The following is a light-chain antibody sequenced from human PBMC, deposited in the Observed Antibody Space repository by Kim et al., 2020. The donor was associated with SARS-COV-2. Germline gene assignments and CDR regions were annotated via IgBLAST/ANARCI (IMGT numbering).Light chain of an antibody. Sequence: STRETAALPCNASQTSGNNYLAWYQHRPGQAPRLLIYVASIRATGIPDRFSGSGSGTDFTLTISRLEPEDSAVYYCQQHGTSMFTFGHGTRVDIK. CDR3: QQHGTSMFT. J-gene: IGKJ3*01. V-gene: IGKV3-20*01. CDR1: QTSGNNY. CDR2: VAS.